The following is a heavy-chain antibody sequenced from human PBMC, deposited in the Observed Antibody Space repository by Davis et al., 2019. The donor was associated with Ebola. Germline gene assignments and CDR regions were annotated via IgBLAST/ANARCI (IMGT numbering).Heavy chain of an antibody. J-gene: IGHJ4*02. CDR3: AREGRDIVVVPAAIYFDY. Sequence: PGGSLRLSCTVSGGSISSYYWSWIRQPPGKGLEWIGYIYYSGSTNYNPSLKSRVTISVDTSKNQFSLKLSSVTAADTAVYYCAREGRDIVVVPAAIYFDYWGQGTLVTVSS. CDR1: GGSISSYY. D-gene: IGHD2-2*01. CDR2: IYYSGST. V-gene: IGHV4-59*01.